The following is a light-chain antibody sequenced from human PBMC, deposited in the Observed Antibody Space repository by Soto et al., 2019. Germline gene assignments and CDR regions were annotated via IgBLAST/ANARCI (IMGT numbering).Light chain of an antibody. CDR1: QSVRNNY. V-gene: IGKV3-20*01. Sequence: EIVLTQSPGTLSLSPGERATLSCRASQSVRNNYLAWYQQKPGQAPRLLVYGASTRATGVPERFSGSGSGTDFTLTISRLEPEDFAVYYCQQYHNSVRTFGQGTKVEVK. CDR2: GAS. J-gene: IGKJ1*01. CDR3: QQYHNSVRT.